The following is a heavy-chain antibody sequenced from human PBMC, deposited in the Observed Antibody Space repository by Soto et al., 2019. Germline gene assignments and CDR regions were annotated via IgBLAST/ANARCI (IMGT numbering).Heavy chain of an antibody. Sequence: SETLSLTCSVSGGSISSYYWSWIRQPPGKGLEWIGYIYYSGSTNYNPSLKSRVTISVDTSKNQFSLKLSSVTAADTAVYYCARDPRYSSSWHYGMDVWGQGTTVTVSS. CDR3: ARDPRYSSSWHYGMDV. J-gene: IGHJ6*02. CDR1: GGSISSYY. CDR2: IYYSGST. V-gene: IGHV4-59*01. D-gene: IGHD6-13*01.